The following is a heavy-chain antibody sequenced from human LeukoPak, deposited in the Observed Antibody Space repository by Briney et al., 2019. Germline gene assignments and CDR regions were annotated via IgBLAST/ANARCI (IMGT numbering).Heavy chain of an antibody. V-gene: IGHV3-23*01. CDR3: AKDKNYGSGSYQFDQ. D-gene: IGHD3-10*01. Sequence: SGGSLRLSCAASGFTFSSYAMSWVRQAPGKGLEWVSAISGSGGSTYYADSVEGRFTISRDNSENTLYLQMNSLRAEDTAVYYCAKDKNYGSGSYQFDQWGQGTLVTVSS. CDR1: GFTFSSYA. CDR2: ISGSGGST. J-gene: IGHJ4*02.